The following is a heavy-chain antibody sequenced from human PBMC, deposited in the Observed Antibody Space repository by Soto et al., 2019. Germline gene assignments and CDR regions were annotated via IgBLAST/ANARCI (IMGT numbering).Heavy chain of an antibody. CDR2: ISGSGDST. CDR1: GFTFSSYA. J-gene: IGHJ5*02. V-gene: IGHV3-23*01. Sequence: PGGSLRLSCAASGFTFSSYAMSWVRQTPGKGLEWVSAISGSGDSTYYADSVKGRFTISRDNSKNTLYLQMNSLRAEDTAVYYCAKLRWGSDNWSAPWGQGTLVTVSS. D-gene: IGHD3-10*01. CDR3: AKLRWGSDNWSAP.